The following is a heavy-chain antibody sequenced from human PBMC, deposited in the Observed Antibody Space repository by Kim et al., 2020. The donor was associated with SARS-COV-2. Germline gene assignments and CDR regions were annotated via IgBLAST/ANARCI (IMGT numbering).Heavy chain of an antibody. D-gene: IGHD4-17*01. J-gene: IGHJ5*02. V-gene: IGHV4-39*07. CDR3: ARSRDYANNWFDP. Sequence: YNPSLKSRVTISVDPSKNQFSLKLSSVTATDTAVYYCARSRDYANNWFDPWGQGTLVTVSS.